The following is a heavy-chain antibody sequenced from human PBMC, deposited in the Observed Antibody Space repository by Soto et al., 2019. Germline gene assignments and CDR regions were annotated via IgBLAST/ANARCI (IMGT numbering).Heavy chain of an antibody. CDR2: INGDGETT. V-gene: IGHV3-23*01. Sequence: PGGSLRLSCVGSDFIFGTFAMSWVRQAPGKGLEWVSGINGDGETTYYADSVKGRFTVSRDNSKNTLYLQMDSLTADDTALYFCAKAWTLTAVTHLGFDSWGQGTLVTVSS. CDR1: DFIFGTFA. D-gene: IGHD3-16*01. J-gene: IGHJ4*02. CDR3: AKAWTLTAVTHLGFDS.